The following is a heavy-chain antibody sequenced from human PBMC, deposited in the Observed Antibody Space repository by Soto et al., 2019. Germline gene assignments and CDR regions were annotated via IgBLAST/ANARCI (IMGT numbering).Heavy chain of an antibody. D-gene: IGHD3-3*01. CDR3: ARVGGNYDFWSGYFPGYYDY. CDR1: GGSISSYY. Sequence: SETLSLTCTVSGGSISSYYWSWIRQPPGKGLEWIGYIYYSGSTNYNPSLKSRVTISVDTSKNQFSLKLSSVTAADTAVYYCARVGGNYDFWSGYFPGYYDYWGQGTLVTVSS. CDR2: IYYSGST. J-gene: IGHJ4*02. V-gene: IGHV4-59*01.